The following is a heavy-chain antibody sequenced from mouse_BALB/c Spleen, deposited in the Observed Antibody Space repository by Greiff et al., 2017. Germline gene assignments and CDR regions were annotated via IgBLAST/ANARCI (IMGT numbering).Heavy chain of an antibody. J-gene: IGHJ2*01. CDR1: GYTFTSYW. D-gene: IGHD4-1*01. CDR2: IYPSDSYT. V-gene: IGHV1-69*02. Sequence: QVQLQQPGAELVRPGASVKLSCKASGYTFTSYWINWVKQRPGQGLEWIGNIYPSDSYTNYNQKFKDKATLTVDKSSSTAYMQLSSPTSEDSAVYYCTREGELGRDYWGQGTTLTVSS. CDR3: TREGELGRDY.